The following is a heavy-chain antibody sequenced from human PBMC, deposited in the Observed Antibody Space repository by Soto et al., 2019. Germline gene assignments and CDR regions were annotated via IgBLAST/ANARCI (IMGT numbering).Heavy chain of an antibody. V-gene: IGHV1-8*01. CDR3: ARQQAIDY. J-gene: IGHJ4*02. CDR1: GYTFVNYE. Sequence: QVQLVQSGAEVKKPGASVKVSCKASGYTFVNYEINWVRQATGQGLEWLGWMNPHSGDTFYAQNFQGRVTMTRNTSITTAYMELNRLNSEDTAVYYCARQQAIDYWGQGTLVTVSS. CDR2: MNPHSGDT.